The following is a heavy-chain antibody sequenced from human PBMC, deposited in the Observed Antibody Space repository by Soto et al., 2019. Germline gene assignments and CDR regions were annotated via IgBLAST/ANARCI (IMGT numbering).Heavy chain of an antibody. Sequence: SETLSLTCTVTGDSISSRSYYWGWIRQPPGKGLEWIGSIYYSGSTYNNPSLRSRVSMSIDTSKDQFSLKLKSVTAADTALYFCARQRTTVVTKAYFDVWGPGSLVTVSS. J-gene: IGHJ4*02. CDR2: IYYSGST. V-gene: IGHV4-39*01. CDR1: GDSISSRSYY. CDR3: ARQRTTVVTKAYFDV. D-gene: IGHD4-17*01.